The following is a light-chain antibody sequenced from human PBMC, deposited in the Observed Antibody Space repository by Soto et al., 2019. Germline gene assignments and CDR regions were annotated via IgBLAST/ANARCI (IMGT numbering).Light chain of an antibody. V-gene: IGKV3-11*01. CDR2: DAS. Sequence: IVLTYSPSTLSLSPRERATLSCRASQSVSSNLAWYQQKPGQAPRLLIYDASNRATGIPARFSGSGSGTDFTLTISSLEPEDFAVYYCQRGDTFGQGTRLEIK. CDR3: QRGDT. J-gene: IGKJ5*01. CDR1: QSVSSN.